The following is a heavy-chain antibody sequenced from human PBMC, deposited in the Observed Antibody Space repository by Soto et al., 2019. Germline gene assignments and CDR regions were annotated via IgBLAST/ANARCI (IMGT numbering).Heavy chain of an antibody. CDR2: FYYSEST. V-gene: IGHV4-39*01. Sequence: PSDTLSLTCAVSGGSISSSSFYWGWIRQPPGKGLEWIGSFYYSESTYYNPSLKSRVTISVDTSKNQFSLKLSSVTAADTAVYYCMLGSGWKDFDYWGQGTLVTVSS. J-gene: IGHJ4*02. CDR1: GGSISSSSFY. D-gene: IGHD3-22*01. CDR3: MLGSGWKDFDY.